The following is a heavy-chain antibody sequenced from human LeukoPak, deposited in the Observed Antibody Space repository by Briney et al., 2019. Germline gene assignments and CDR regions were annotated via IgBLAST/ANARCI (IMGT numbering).Heavy chain of an antibody. CDR2: FYYSGST. J-gene: IGHJ5*02. CDR3: ARALGSSGYGWFDP. V-gene: IGHV4-59*12. D-gene: IGHD3-22*01. Sequence: SETLSLTCTVSGGSISGYYWSWIRQPPGKGLEWIGYFYYSGSTYYNPSLKSRLTISVDTSKNQFSLKLSSVTAADTAVYYCARALGSSGYGWFDPWGQGTLVTVSS. CDR1: GGSISGYY.